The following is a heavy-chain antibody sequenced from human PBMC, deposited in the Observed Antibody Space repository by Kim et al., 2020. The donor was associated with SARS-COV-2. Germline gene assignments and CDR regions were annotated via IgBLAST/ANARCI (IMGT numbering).Heavy chain of an antibody. J-gene: IGHJ6*02. CDR2: SSVGGRP. Sequence: SSVGGRPSYREPVKGRFTFSRDNAKNTLYLQMNSLRADDTAVYYCARDQGADWGQGTTVTVSS. CDR3: ARDQGAD. V-gene: IGHV3-74*01.